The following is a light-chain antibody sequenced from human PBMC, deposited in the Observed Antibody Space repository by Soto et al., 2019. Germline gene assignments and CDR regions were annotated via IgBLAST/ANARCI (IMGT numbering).Light chain of an antibody. CDR1: QSINWY. CDR2: GAS. Sequence: IPMTQSRSSLSASVGDRVTISCRASQSINWYLNWYQQKPGKAPNLLIYGASTLQSGVPSRFSGSGSGTDFTLTISSLQPEDFAPYYCQQTSGPSVITYCQGTLQEI. J-gene: IGKJ5*01. V-gene: IGKV1-39*01. CDR3: QQTSGPSVIT.